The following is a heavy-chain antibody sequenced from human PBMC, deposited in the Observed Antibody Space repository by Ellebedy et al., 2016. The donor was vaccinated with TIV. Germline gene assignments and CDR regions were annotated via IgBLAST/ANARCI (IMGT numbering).Heavy chain of an antibody. J-gene: IGHJ4*02. Sequence: ASVKVSXKASGYTFTGYYMHWVRQAPGQGLEWMGWINPKSGGTNYAQKFQGRVTMTRDTSISTAFMDLSRLRSDDTAVYYCASGEWALGYWGQGTLVTVSS. CDR2: INPKSGGT. CDR1: GYTFTGYY. CDR3: ASGEWALGY. V-gene: IGHV1-2*02. D-gene: IGHD1-26*01.